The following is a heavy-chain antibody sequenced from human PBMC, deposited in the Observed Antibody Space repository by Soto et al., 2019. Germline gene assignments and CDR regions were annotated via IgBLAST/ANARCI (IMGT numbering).Heavy chain of an antibody. CDR3: ARDLNGEAGGGY. CDR1: GGTFSSYT. J-gene: IGHJ4*02. D-gene: IGHD2-8*01. V-gene: IGHV1-69*02. CDR2: IIPILGIA. Sequence: SVKVSCKASGGTFSSYTISWVRQAPGQGLEWMGRIIPILGIANYAQKFQGRVTITADKSTSTAYMELSSLRSEDTAVYYCARDLNGEAGGGYWGQGTRVTVAS.